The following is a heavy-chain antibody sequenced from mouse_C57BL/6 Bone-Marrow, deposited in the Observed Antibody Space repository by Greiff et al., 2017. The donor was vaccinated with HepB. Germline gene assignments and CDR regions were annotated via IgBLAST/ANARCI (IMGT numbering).Heavy chain of an antibody. V-gene: IGHV7-1*01. CDR2: SRNKANDYTT. CDR3: ARDAPGYGSCSAWFAY. Sequence: EVKVVESGGGLVQSGRSLRLSCATSGFTFSDFYMEWVRQAPGKGLEWIAVSRNKANDYTTEYSASVKGRFIVSRDTSPSILYLRMNALRAEDTAIYYCARDAPGYGSCSAWFAYWGQGTLVTVSA. CDR1: GFTFSDFY. J-gene: IGHJ3*01. D-gene: IGHD1-1*01.